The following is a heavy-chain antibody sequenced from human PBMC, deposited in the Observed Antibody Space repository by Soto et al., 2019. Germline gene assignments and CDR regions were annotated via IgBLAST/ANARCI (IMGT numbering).Heavy chain of an antibody. V-gene: IGHV3-21*01. CDR3: ARDKFGERAFDI. Sequence: EVQLVESGGGLVKPGGSLRLSCAASGFTFSSYSMNWVRQAPGKGLEWVSSISSSSSYIYYADSVKGGFTISRDNAKHSLYLQMNSVRAEDTAVYYCARDKFGERAFDIWGQGTMVTVSS. J-gene: IGHJ3*02. D-gene: IGHD3-10*01. CDR1: GFTFSSYS. CDR2: ISSSSSYI.